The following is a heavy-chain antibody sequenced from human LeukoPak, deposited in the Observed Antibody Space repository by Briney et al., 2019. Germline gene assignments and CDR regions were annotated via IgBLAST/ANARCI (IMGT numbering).Heavy chain of an antibody. D-gene: IGHD3-22*01. CDR1: GGTFSSYA. Sequence: GSSVKVSCKASGGTFSSYAISWVRQAPGQGLEWMGRIIPILGIANYAQKFQGRVTITAGKSTSTAYMELSSLRSEDTAVYYCARDAGYYDSSGLGTFDIWGQGTMVTVSS. CDR2: IIPILGIA. J-gene: IGHJ3*02. V-gene: IGHV1-69*04. CDR3: ARDAGYYDSSGLGTFDI.